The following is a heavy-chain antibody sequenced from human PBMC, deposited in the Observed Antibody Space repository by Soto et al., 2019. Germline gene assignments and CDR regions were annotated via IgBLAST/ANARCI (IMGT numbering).Heavy chain of an antibody. CDR2: IDPSDSYT. J-gene: IGHJ4*02. CDR1: VYSFTSYW. CDR3: ASYGDYYDSSGSPPYYFDY. D-gene: IGHD3-22*01. V-gene: IGHV5-10-1*01. Sequence: PGESLKISCKGSVYSFTSYWISWVRQMPGKGLEWMGRIDPSDSYTNYSPSFQGHVTISADKSISTAYLQWSSLKASDTAMYYCASYGDYYDSSGSPPYYFDYWGQGKLVTGSS.